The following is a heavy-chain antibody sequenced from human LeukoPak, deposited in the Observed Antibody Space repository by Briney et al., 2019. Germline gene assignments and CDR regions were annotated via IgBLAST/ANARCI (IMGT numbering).Heavy chain of an antibody. CDR3: TRDLRGEFLYFDF. V-gene: IGHV3-15*01. Sequence: GGSLRLSCAASGFAFASAWMSWVRQAPREGLEWVGRIKSNTDGGTTDYAAPVQGRFTISRDDSKNTLYLHLNSMKTEDTAVYYCTRDLRGEFLYFDFWGPGTLVTVSS. D-gene: IGHD3-16*01. CDR2: IKSNTDGGTT. CDR1: GFAFASAW. J-gene: IGHJ4*02.